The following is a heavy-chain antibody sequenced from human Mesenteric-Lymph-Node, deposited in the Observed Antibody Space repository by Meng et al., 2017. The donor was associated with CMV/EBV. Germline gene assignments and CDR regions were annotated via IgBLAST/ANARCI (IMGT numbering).Heavy chain of an antibody. V-gene: IGHV3-11*04. CDR3: ARGWEQDY. Sequence: GESLKISCAASGFSFDDYYMSWIRHLPGKGLEWISYIGSSGTPIYYADSVKGRFTISRDNAKNSLYLQMNSLRAEDTAVYYCARGWEQDYWGQGTLVTVSS. CDR1: GFSFDDYY. CDR2: IGSSGTPI. J-gene: IGHJ4*02. D-gene: IGHD1-26*01.